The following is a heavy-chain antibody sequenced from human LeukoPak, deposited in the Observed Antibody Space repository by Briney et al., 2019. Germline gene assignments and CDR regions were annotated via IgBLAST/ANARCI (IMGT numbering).Heavy chain of an antibody. V-gene: IGHV1-8*01. Sequence: ASVKVSCKASGYTFTSYDINWVRQATGQGLEWMGWMNPNSGNTGYAQKFQGRVTMTRNTSISTAYMELSSLRSEDTAVYYCARGDWSGYSSGPSTFDIWGQGTMVTVSS. CDR1: GYTFTSYD. J-gene: IGHJ3*02. CDR2: MNPNSGNT. D-gene: IGHD6-19*01. CDR3: ARGDWSGYSSGPSTFDI.